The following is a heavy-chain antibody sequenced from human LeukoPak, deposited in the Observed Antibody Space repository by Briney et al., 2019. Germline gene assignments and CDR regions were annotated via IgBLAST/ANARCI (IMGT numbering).Heavy chain of an antibody. J-gene: IGHJ6*02. Sequence: GGSLRLSCAASGFTFSSYAMTWVRQAPGKGLEWVSVISGRGGSTYYADSVKGRFTISRDNSKNTLYLQMNSLRVEDTAVYYCAKAGVGDYNYYYSGMDVWGQGTTVTVSS. CDR2: ISGRGGST. V-gene: IGHV3-23*01. D-gene: IGHD4-17*01. CDR3: AKAGVGDYNYYYSGMDV. CDR1: GFTFSSYA.